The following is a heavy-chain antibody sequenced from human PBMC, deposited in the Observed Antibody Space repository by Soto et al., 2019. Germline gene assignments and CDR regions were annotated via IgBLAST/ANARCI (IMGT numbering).Heavy chain of an antibody. CDR1: GFSVSSNF. J-gene: IGHJ4*02. V-gene: IGHV3-66*01. CDR3: ASEFCCSGGCYQEGFDY. Sequence: EVQLVESGGGLVQPGGSLRLSCAASGFSVSSNFMSWVRQAPGKGLEWVSVIYTGGSTFYADSVKGRFTISSDNSKNTAYLPVDSLGGADTAIYYCASEFCCSGGCYQEGFDYWGQGALVTVSS. CDR2: IYTGGST. D-gene: IGHD2-15*01.